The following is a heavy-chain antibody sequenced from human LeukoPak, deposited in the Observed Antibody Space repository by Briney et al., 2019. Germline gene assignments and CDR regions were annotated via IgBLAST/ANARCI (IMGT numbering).Heavy chain of an antibody. V-gene: IGHV5-10-1*01. CDR1: GYSLTTYW. J-gene: IGHJ4*02. CDR3: ARSNDGVAVAGTRDY. Sequence: GESLKISCKGSGYSLTTYWISWVRQMPGKGLEWMGRIDPSNSYTNYSPSFQGHVTISVDKSISTAYPQWSSLKASDTAMYYCARSNDGVAVAGTRDYWGQGTLVTVSS. D-gene: IGHD6-19*01. CDR2: IDPSNSYT.